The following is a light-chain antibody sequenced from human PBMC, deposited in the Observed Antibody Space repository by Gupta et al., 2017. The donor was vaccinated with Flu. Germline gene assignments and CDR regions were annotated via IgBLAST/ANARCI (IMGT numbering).Light chain of an antibody. CDR2: DDS. J-gene: IGLJ1*01. CDR1: NIGSKS. CDR3: QVWDRSGDAYL. V-gene: IGLV3-21*02. Sequence: SYVLTQPPSVSVAPGQTARITCGENNIGSKSVHWYQQKPGQAPVLVVHDDSDRPSGIPERFSGSNSGNTATLTISRVEAGDEADYYCQVWDRSGDAYLFGTGTNITVL.